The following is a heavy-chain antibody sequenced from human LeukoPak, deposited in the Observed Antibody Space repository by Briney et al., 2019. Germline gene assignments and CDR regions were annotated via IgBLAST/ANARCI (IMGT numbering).Heavy chain of an antibody. J-gene: IGHJ4*02. CDR1: GFTVSSNY. CDR2: IYSGGST. CDR3: ARVWSSLYGSGPVYFDY. D-gene: IGHD3-10*01. V-gene: IGHV3-53*01. Sequence: GGSLRLSCAASGFTVSSNYMSWVRQAPGKGLEWVSVIYSGGSTYYADSVKGRFTISRDNSKNTLYLQMNSLRAEDTAVYYCARVWSSLYGSGPVYFDYWGQGTLVTVSS.